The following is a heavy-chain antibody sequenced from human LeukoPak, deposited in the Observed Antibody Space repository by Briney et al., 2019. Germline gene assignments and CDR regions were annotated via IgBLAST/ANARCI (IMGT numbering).Heavy chain of an antibody. Sequence: AGGSLRLSCAASGFAFSNAWMSWIRQAPGKGLEWVGRIKSKTDGGTTEYATPVKGRFTISRDDSKTTLYLQMNSLRTEDTAVYYCAAHDPVPKLWGRGTLVTVSS. CDR3: AAHDPVPKL. V-gene: IGHV3-15*01. CDR2: IKSKTDGGTT. J-gene: IGHJ1*01. CDR1: GFAFSNAW.